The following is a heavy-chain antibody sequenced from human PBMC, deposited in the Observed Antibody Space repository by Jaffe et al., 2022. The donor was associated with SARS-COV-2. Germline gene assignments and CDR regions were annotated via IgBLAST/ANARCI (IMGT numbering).Heavy chain of an antibody. J-gene: IGHJ4*02. D-gene: IGHD1-26*01. CDR2: ISPSGTGT. Sequence: QVQLVQSGAEVKKPGASVKISCKASGYTFISYYIHWVRQAPGQGLEWVGVISPSGTGTSDAKKFQGRLTMTRDTSTSTAYMELSSLRSEDTAVYYCVRDWEAGYWGQGTLVTVSS. V-gene: IGHV1-46*01. CDR1: GYTFISYY. CDR3: VRDWEAGY.